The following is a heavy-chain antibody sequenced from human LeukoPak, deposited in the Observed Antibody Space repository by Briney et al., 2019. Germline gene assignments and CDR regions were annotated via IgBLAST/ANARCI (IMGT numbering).Heavy chain of an antibody. CDR1: AFTLSDYY. J-gene: IGHJ4*02. V-gene: IGHV3-11*05. Sequence: GGSLRLSCAASAFTLSDYYMSWVRQAPGKGLEWVSYIGGSSSYTNYADSVEGRFTISRDNAKNSLFQQMNSLRVEDTAVYYCARVQLERLDYWGQGTLVTVSS. CDR2: IGGSSSYT. CDR3: ARVQLERLDY. D-gene: IGHD1-1*01.